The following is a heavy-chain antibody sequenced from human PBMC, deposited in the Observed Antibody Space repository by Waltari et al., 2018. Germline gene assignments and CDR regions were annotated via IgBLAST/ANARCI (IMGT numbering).Heavy chain of an antibody. Sequence: QVQLQESGPGLVKPSETLSLTCTVSGGSISSYYWSWIRQPPGKGLEWIGYIYTSGSTNYNPSLKSRGAIAVDTSKNQLSLKRSSVTAADTSVYYCARSLMVRGVIPFDYWGQGTLVTVSS. CDR1: GGSISSYY. D-gene: IGHD3-10*01. CDR3: ARSLMVRGVIPFDY. V-gene: IGHV4-4*09. J-gene: IGHJ4*02. CDR2: IYTSGST.